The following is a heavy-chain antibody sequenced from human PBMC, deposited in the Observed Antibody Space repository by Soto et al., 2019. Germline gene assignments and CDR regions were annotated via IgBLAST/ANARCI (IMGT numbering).Heavy chain of an antibody. J-gene: IGHJ4*02. Sequence: GGSLRLSCAASGFTFSNAWMSWVRQAPGKGLEWVGRIKSKTDGGTTDYAAPVKGRFTISRDDSKNTLYLQMNSLKTEDTAVYYCTTVCSGGSCYTFNYWGQGTLVTVSS. V-gene: IGHV3-15*01. CDR2: IKSKTDGGTT. CDR3: TTVCSGGSCYTFNY. D-gene: IGHD2-15*01. CDR1: GFTFSNAW.